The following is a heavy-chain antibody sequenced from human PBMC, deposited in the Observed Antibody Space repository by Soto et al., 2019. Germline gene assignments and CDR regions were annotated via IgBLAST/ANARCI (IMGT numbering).Heavy chain of an antibody. V-gene: IGHV3-48*03. Sequence: GGSLRLSCAASGFTFDNYEMNWVRQAPGKGLEWVSYISSSGSMMYYADSVKGRFTISRDNAQNPLYLEMNSLRAEDTAVYYCAKEATNINNFDNWGQGTLVTVSS. CDR3: AKEATNINNFDN. CDR2: ISSSGSMM. J-gene: IGHJ4*02. CDR1: GFTFDNYE. D-gene: IGHD1-26*01.